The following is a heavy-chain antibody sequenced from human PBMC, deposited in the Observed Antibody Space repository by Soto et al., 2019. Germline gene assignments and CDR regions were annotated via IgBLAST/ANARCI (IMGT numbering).Heavy chain of an antibody. CDR2: ISYDGSNK. CDR3: AKGADSSGYYNFDY. J-gene: IGHJ4*02. Sequence: QVQLVESGGGVVQPGRSLRLSCAASGFTFSSYGMHWVRQAPGKGLEWGAVISYDGSNKYYADSVKGRFTISRDNSKNTLYLQMNSLRAEDTAVYYCAKGADSSGYYNFDYWGQGTLVTVSS. D-gene: IGHD3-22*01. CDR1: GFTFSSYG. V-gene: IGHV3-30*18.